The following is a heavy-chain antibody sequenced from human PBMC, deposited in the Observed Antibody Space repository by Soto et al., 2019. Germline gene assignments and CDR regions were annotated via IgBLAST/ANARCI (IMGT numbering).Heavy chain of an antibody. CDR3: ARGRIVASIHDAFEI. J-gene: IGHJ3*02. CDR1: GYDFTSYG. CDR2: ISAYNGKR. Sequence: QGQLLQSGDEVKKPGASVRVSCRASGYDFTSYGISWVRQAPGQGLEWVSWISAYNGKRDTAQKCPGRVTMTLDTSTDTAHMELGDLTSADTAVYYCARGRIVASIHDAFEIWGQGTMVAVSS. D-gene: IGHD2-21*01. V-gene: IGHV1-18*01.